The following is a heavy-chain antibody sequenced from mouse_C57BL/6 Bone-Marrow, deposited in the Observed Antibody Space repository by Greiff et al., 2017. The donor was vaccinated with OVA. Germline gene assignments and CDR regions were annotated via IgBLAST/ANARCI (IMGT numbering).Heavy chain of an antibody. CDR2: IYPGDGDT. V-gene: IGHV1-80*01. D-gene: IGHD4-1*01. Sequence: QVQLQQSGAELVKPGASVKISCKASGYAFSSYWMNWVKQRPGKGLEWIGQIYPGDGDTNYNGKFKGKATLTADKSSSTAYMQLSSLTSEDSAVYFCARSTGKGCAAYFVHWGQGTTHTVSS. CDR1: GYAFSSYW. J-gene: IGHJ2*01. CDR3: ARSTGKGCAAYFVH.